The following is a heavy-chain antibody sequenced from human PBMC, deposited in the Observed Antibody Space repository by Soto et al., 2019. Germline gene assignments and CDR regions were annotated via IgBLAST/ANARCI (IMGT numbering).Heavy chain of an antibody. Sequence: PGGSLRLSCAAPGFPFCNAWMSWVRQAPGKGLEWVGRIKGEADGGTTDYAAPVKGRITISRDHSKDTLYLQMNSLKTEDTAVYYCTTGLSNGYYNFDYWGQGT. J-gene: IGHJ4*02. CDR3: TTGLSNGYYNFDY. V-gene: IGHV3-15*01. D-gene: IGHD3-22*01. CDR1: GFPFCNAW. CDR2: IKGEADGGTT.